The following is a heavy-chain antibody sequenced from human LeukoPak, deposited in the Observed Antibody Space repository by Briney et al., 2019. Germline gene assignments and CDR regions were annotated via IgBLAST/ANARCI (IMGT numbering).Heavy chain of an antibody. V-gene: IGHV3-48*03. D-gene: IGHD6-13*01. J-gene: IGHJ4*02. CDR1: GFTFSSYG. Sequence: PGGSLRLSCAASGFTFSSYGMNWVRQAPGKGLEWVSYISTSGSTIYYADSVKGRFTISRDNAKNSLYLQMNSLRGEDMALYYCARAPKAADGYFENWGQGTLVTVSS. CDR2: ISTSGSTI. CDR3: ARAPKAADGYFEN.